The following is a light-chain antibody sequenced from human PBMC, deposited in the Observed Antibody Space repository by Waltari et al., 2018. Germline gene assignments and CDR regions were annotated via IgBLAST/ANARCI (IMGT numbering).Light chain of an antibody. CDR1: NIERKS. CDR2: DDS. CDR3: QWWESRSNHLV. V-gene: IGLV3-21*02. Sequence: SYVVTQPPSGSVAPGQTATITCEGDNIERKSVHWYQQKAGQAPVLVVYDDSDRLPGIPARLSASTSGNTATLSFRGGEAGDEVDYYSQWWESRSNHLVFGEGTKLTVL. J-gene: IGLJ3*02.